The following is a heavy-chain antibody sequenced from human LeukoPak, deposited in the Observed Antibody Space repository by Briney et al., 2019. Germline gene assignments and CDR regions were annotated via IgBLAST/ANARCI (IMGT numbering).Heavy chain of an antibody. CDR1: GFTFSGYA. CDR2: ISYDGSNK. J-gene: IGHJ4*02. CDR3: ASLRIAVAGNFDY. V-gene: IGHV3-30*04. Sequence: SGGSLRLSCAASGFTFSGYAMHWVRQAPGKGLEWVAVISYDGSNKYYADSVKGRFTISRDNSKNTLYLQMNSLRAEDTAVYYCASLRIAVAGNFDYWGQGTLVTVSS. D-gene: IGHD6-19*01.